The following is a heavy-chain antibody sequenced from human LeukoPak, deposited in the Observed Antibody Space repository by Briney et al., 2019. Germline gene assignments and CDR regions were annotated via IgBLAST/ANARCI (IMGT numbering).Heavy chain of an antibody. D-gene: IGHD4-17*01. V-gene: IGHV3-30-3*01. J-gene: IGHJ6*02. CDR3: ARSVTTVTPGYYYGMDV. CDR1: GFTFSSYA. CDR2: ISYDGSNK. Sequence: GGPLSFSCAALGFTFSSYALHWVGQVPAMGLEGVAVISYDGSNKYYADSVKGRFTISRDNSKNTLYLQMNSLRAEDTAVYYCARSVTTVTPGYYYGMDVWGQGTTVTVSS.